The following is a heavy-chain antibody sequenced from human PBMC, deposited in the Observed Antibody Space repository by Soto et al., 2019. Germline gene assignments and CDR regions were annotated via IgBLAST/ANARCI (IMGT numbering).Heavy chain of an antibody. CDR3: AREVVPVPPAWRTFDL. CDR1: GNTSITYD. J-gene: IGHJ3*01. V-gene: IGHV1-3*01. CDR2: INAGNGNT. Sequence: ASVKVSCKASGNTSITYDIHWVRQAPGQGLEWMGWINAGNGNTKYSQKFQGRVTISRDTSASTVYLGLSSLRSGDTALYYCAREVVPVPPAWRTFDLWGQGTMVTVSS. D-gene: IGHD2-2*01.